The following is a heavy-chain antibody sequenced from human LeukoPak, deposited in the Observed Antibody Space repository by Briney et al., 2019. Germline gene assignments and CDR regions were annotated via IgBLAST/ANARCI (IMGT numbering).Heavy chain of an antibody. V-gene: IGHV4-4*09. CDR2: VLTSGTT. CDR3: ARLRVSGSYLYYFDY. J-gene: IGHJ4*02. D-gene: IGHD3-10*01. Sequence: SETLSLTCTVSNGSISSYHWSWVRQPPGKGLEWIGYVLTSGTTNYNPSLKSRLTISVDTSKNRFTLKLSSVTAADTAVYYCARLRVSGSYLYYFDYWGQGTLVTVSS. CDR1: NGSISSYH.